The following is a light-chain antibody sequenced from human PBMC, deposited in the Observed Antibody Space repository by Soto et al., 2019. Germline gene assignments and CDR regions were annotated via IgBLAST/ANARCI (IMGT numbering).Light chain of an antibody. CDR3: CSYAGSYPL. Sequence: QSALTQPRSVSGSPGQSVTISCTGTSSDVGAYNYVSWYQQHPGKAPKLMIYDVTKRPSGVPDRFSGSKSANTASLTISGLQAEDEADYSCCSYAGSYPLFGGGTKLTVL. CDR1: SSDVGAYNY. CDR2: DVT. J-gene: IGLJ2*01. V-gene: IGLV2-11*01.